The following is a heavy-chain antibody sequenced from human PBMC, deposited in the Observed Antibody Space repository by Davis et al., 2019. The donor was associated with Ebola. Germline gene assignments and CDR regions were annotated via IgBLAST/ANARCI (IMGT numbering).Heavy chain of an antibody. CDR3: ARWGMEAAGPPRGMDV. D-gene: IGHD6-13*01. J-gene: IGHJ6*02. CDR1: GYTFTGYY. Sequence: AASVKVSCKASGYTFTGYYMHWVRQAPGQGLAWMGWMNPKSGGTNYAQKFQDRVTMTRDTSISTAYMDLSRLRSDDTAVYYCARWGMEAAGPPRGMDVWGPGTTVTVSS. CDR2: MNPKSGGT. V-gene: IGHV1-2*02.